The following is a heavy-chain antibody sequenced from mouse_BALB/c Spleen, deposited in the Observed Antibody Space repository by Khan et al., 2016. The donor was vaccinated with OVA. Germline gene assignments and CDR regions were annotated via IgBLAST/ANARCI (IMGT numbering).Heavy chain of an antibody. CDR1: GYSITSDYA. Sequence: EVQLQESGPGLVKPSQSLSLTCTVTGYSITSDYAWNWIRQFPGNKLEWMGYISYSGNTNYNPSLKSRISITRDTSKNQFFLQLNSVTTEDTATFFLARVYWGDFCYWGQGTTLPVPS. D-gene: IGHD1-1*01. CDR3: ARVYWGDFCY. V-gene: IGHV3-2*02. CDR2: ISYSGNT. J-gene: IGHJ2*01.